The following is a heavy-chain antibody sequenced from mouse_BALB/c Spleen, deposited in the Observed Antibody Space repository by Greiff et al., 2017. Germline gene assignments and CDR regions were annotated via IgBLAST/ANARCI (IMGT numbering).Heavy chain of an antibody. D-gene: IGHD2-2*01. CDR1: GYAFSSYW. CDR3: ARNGYDHYAMDY. J-gene: IGHJ4*01. V-gene: IGHV1-80*01. CDR2: IYPGDGDT. Sequence: QVQLQQSGAELVRPGSSVKISCKASGYAFSSYWMNWVKQRPGQGLEWIGQIYPGDGDTNYNGKFKGKATLTADKSSSTAYMQLSSLTSEDSAVYFCARNGYDHYAMDYWGQGTSVTVSA.